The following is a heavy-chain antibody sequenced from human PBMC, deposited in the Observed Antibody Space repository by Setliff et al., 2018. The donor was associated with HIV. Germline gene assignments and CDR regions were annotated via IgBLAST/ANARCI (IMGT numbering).Heavy chain of an antibody. V-gene: IGHV1-8*02. J-gene: IGHJ6*04. CDR1: GYTFVSYD. CDR2: MNPNSGNT. CDR3: ARICGNIAATAFEGV. D-gene: IGHD5-12*01. Sequence: GASVKVSCKASGYTFVSYDINWVRQAPGQGLEWMGWMNPNSGNTAYAQKFQGRLTMTGDTSKTTSYMELRSLTSEDTAIYYCARICGNIAATAFEGVWGKGTTVTVSS.